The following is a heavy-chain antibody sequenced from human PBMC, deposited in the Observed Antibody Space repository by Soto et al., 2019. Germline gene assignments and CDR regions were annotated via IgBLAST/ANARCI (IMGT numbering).Heavy chain of an antibody. CDR1: GFTFSAYN. J-gene: IGHJ4*02. Sequence: PGGSLRLSCAGSGFTFSAYNINWVRQAPGKGLGWVSSISAGSLFIYQPDSMKGRFTISRDDARNSVYLQMNSLTAEDTAVYYCARSPGVGVRGAYWGQGTLVTVSS. CDR2: ISAGSLFI. CDR3: ARSPGVGVRGAY. V-gene: IGHV3-21*01. D-gene: IGHD3-16*01.